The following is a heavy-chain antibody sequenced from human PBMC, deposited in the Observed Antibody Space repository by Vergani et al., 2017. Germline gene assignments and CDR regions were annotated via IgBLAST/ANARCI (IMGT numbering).Heavy chain of an antibody. Sequence: QVQLQESGPGLVKPSETLSLTCTVSGGSLSSYYWSWIRQPPGKGLEWIGNIDYSGSTNFSPSLKSRVTISVDTSKNQFSLTLSSVTAADTAVYYCARDLSSTWSRYFDLWGRGTLITVS. CDR3: ARDLSSTWSRYFDL. J-gene: IGHJ2*01. CDR2: IDYSGST. V-gene: IGHV4-59*01. CDR1: GGSLSSYY. D-gene: IGHD6-13*01.